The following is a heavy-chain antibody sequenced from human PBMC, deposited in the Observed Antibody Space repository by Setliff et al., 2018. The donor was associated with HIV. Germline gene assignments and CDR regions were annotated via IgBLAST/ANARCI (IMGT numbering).Heavy chain of an antibody. CDR3: VTAQWTVVLPAPRETHFES. D-gene: IGHD6-19*01. CDR2: IIPILGAP. Sequence: RASVKVSCKASGGTFSSYAISWVRQAPGQGLEWMGGIIPILGAPNYAPSFQGRVTITADYSTDTAQIELRSLRSDDTAVYYCVTAQWTVVLPAPRETHFESWGQGTLVTVSS. V-gene: IGHV1-69*10. J-gene: IGHJ4*02. CDR1: GGTFSSYA.